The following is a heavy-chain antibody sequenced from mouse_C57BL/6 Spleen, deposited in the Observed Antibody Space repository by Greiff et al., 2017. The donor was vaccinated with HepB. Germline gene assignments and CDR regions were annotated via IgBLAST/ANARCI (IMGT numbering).Heavy chain of an antibody. V-gene: IGHV1-78*01. J-gene: IGHJ3*01. CDR2: IYPRDGST. D-gene: IGHD2-10*01. CDR1: GYTFTDHT. Sequence: VKLQESDAELVKPGASVKISCKVSGYTFTDHTIHWMKQRPEQGLEWIGYIYPRDGSTKHNEKFKGKATLNADKSSSTAYMQLNSLTSEDSAVYFCARCPPYYGNYWFAYWGQGTLVTVSA. CDR3: ARCPPYYGNYWFAY.